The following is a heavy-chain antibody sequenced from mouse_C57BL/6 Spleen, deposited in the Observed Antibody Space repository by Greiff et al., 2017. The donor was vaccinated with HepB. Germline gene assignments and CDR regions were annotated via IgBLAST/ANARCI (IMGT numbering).Heavy chain of an antibody. J-gene: IGHJ2*01. CDR3: TRKYYYGNYY. Sequence: QVQLKQSGAELVRPGASVTLSCKASGYTFTDYEMHWVKQTPVHGLEWIGAIDPETGGTAYNQKFKGKAILTADKSSSTAYMELRSLTSEDSAVYYCTRKYYYGNYYWGQGTTLTVSS. CDR2: IDPETGGT. D-gene: IGHD1-1*01. CDR1: GYTFTDYE. V-gene: IGHV1-15*01.